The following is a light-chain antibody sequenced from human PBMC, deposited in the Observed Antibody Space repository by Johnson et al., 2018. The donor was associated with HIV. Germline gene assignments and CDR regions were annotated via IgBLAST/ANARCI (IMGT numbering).Light chain of an antibody. CDR3: GTWDSSLIASYV. CDR1: SSNIGNNY. Sequence: QSALTQPPSVSAAPGQKVTISCSGSSSNIGNNYVSWYQQVPGAAPKLLIYDNSKRPSGIPDRFSGSKSGTSATLGITGLQTGDEADYYCGTWDSSLIASYVFGTGTKVTVL. J-gene: IGLJ1*01. V-gene: IGLV1-51*01. CDR2: DNS.